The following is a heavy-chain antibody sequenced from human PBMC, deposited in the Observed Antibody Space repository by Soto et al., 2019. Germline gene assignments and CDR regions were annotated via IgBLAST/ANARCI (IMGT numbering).Heavy chain of an antibody. CDR1: GGSFSGYY. J-gene: IGHJ6*02. V-gene: IGHV4-34*01. CDR2: INHSGST. CDR3: LRLQGYCITTGCYGHYAMDV. Sequence: SETLSLTCAVYGGSFSGYYWSWIRQPPGKGLEWIGEINHSGSTHYNPSLNSRLSVSVYTSKNQFSLKVSSVTAADTAVYFCLRLQGYCITTGCYGHYAMDVWGQGTTVTVSS. D-gene: IGHD2-2*01.